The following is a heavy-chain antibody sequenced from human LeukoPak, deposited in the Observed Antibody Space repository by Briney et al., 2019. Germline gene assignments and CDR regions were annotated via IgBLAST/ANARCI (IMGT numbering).Heavy chain of an antibody. CDR2: IHYSEST. Sequence: PSETLSLTCTVSGGSIRSYYWGWIRQPPGKGLEWIGYIHYSESTKYNPSLKSRVTMSVDTSKNQFSLNLSSVTAADTAVYYCARAPTLYYFDYWGQGTLVTVSS. CDR1: GGSIRSYY. V-gene: IGHV4-59*01. CDR3: ARAPTLYYFDY. J-gene: IGHJ4*02.